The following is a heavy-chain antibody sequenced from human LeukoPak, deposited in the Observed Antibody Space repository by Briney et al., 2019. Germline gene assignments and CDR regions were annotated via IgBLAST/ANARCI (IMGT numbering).Heavy chain of an antibody. CDR2: ISSSSSYI. CDR1: GFTFSSYS. CDR3: AREIAVAGLSS. D-gene: IGHD6-19*01. Sequence: GGSLRLSCAASGFTFSSYSMNWVRQAPGKGLEWVSSISSSSSYIYYADPVKGRFTISRDNAKNSLYPQMNSLRAEDTAVYYCAREIAVAGLSSWGQGTLVTVSS. J-gene: IGHJ5*02. V-gene: IGHV3-21*01.